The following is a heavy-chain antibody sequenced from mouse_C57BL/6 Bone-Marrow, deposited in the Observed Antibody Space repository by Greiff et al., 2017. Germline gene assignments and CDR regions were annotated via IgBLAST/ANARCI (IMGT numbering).Heavy chain of an antibody. CDR2: IDPSDSYT. V-gene: IGHV1-69*01. J-gene: IGHJ3*01. CDR1: GYTFTSYW. CDR3: ARVGGTWFAY. Sequence: QVQLQQSGAELVMPGASVKLSCKASGYTFTSYWMHWVKQRPGQGLEWIGEIDPSDSYTNYNQKFKGKSTLTVDKSSSTAYMQLSSLTSEDSAVYYCARVGGTWFAYWGQGTLVTVSA.